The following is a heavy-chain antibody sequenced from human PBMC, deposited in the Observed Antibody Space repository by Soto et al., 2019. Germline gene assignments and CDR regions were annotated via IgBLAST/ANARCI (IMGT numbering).Heavy chain of an antibody. CDR2: YDPEKGRR. Sequence: VQSGAEVKKPGASVEVSCKVSGDSITEVFMHWVRQSPEKGLEWMGGYDPEKGRRISAQNFKGRLTMTEDTSTDTAYMKLISLETDDTAVYFCATGPPWHYFDFWGQGTLVTVSS. CDR3: ATGPPWHYFDF. D-gene: IGHD5-12*01. V-gene: IGHV1-24*01. CDR1: GDSITEVF. J-gene: IGHJ4*02.